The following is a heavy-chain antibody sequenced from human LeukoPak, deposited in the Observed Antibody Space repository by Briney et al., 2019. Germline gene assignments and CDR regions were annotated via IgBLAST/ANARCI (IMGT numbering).Heavy chain of an antibody. CDR2: INHSGST. J-gene: IGHJ3*02. V-gene: IGHV4-34*01. CDR3: ARFPRITMVRGVIRAFDI. D-gene: IGHD3-10*01. Sequence: GSLRLSCAASGFTFSSYAMSWVRQAPGKGLEWIGEINHSGSTNYNPSLKSRVTISVDTSKNQFSLKLSSVTAADTAVYYCARFPRITMVRGVIRAFDIWGQGTMVTVSS. CDR1: GFTFSSYA.